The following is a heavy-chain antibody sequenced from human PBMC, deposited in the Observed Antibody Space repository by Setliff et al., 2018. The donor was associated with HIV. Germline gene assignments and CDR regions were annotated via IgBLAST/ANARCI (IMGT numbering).Heavy chain of an antibody. CDR2: IRRKVNTYAT. D-gene: IGHD3-3*01. V-gene: IGHV3-73*01. J-gene: IGHJ6*02. Sequence: GGSLRLSCAAPGFPFSGSAMHWVRQASGRGLAWVGRIRRKVNTYATAYAASVKGRFIISRDDSKNTAYLQLNSLKTEDTAVYYCSRQIFGVLIGYYGLDVWGQGTTVTVSS. CDR1: GFPFSGSA. CDR3: SRQIFGVLIGYYGLDV.